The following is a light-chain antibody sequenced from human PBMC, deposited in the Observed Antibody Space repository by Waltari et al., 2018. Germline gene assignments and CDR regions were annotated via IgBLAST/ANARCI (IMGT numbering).Light chain of an antibody. CDR2: GAS. J-gene: IGKJ4*01. V-gene: IGKV3-20*01. CDR3: QHYGNSPQLT. Sequence: ENVLTQSPGTLSLSPGDRATLSCRASDMVSSNYIAWYKQRPGQAPRLLIFGASSRATGIPDRFSGSGSGTDFTLTISRLEPEDFAVYYCQHYGNSPQLTFAGGTRLEIK. CDR1: DMVSSNY.